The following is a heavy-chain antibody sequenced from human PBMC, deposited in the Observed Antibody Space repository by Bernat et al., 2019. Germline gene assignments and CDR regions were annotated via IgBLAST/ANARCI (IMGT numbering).Heavy chain of an antibody. CDR2: ISSSGSAR. V-gene: IGHV3-48*03. Sequence: EVQLVESGGGLVQPGGSLRLSCAASGFTFSSYELNWVRQAPGKGQEWISYISSSGSARYYADSVKGRFTISRDNAKNSLYLQMNNLRAEDTAVYYCAREGSFDDFDYWGQGTLVTVSS. D-gene: IGHD2-15*01. J-gene: IGHJ4*02. CDR1: GFTFSSYE. CDR3: AREGSFDDFDY.